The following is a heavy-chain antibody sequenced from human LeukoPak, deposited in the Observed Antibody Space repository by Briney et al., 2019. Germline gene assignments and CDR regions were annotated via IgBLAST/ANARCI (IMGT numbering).Heavy chain of an antibody. D-gene: IGHD3-22*01. CDR3: ASGFMGYDRSGYYNDAFDI. J-gene: IGHJ3*02. CDR2: ISPSGGST. CDR1: GYTFTSNY. Sequence: ASVKVSCKGFGYTFTSNYMHWVRHPPGQGPEWMGVISPSGGSTTYAQKFQGRVTLTRDMSTSTDYLELSSLRSEDTAVYYCASGFMGYDRSGYYNDAFDIWGQGTTVTVSS. V-gene: IGHV1-46*01.